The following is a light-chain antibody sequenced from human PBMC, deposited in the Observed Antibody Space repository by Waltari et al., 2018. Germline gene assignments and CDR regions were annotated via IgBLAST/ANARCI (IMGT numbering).Light chain of an antibody. Sequence: EKVMTQSPATLSVSPGEVVTLSCRASQSCSSNVAWYQHRPGQAPRLLMYDASSRASGVPARFSGSWSGTEFTLTISGLQSEDGALYYCQQYNDWYSFGQGTKLEIK. V-gene: IGKV3-15*01. CDR3: QQYNDWYS. J-gene: IGKJ2*03. CDR2: DAS. CDR1: QSCSSN.